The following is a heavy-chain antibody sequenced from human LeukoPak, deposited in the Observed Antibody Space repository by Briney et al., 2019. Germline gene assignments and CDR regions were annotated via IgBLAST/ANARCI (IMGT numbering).Heavy chain of an antibody. CDR3: ARRAATSGSPFDY. CDR1: GYTFISYL. V-gene: IGHV1-46*01. D-gene: IGHD3-22*01. CDR2: INPSGGST. Sequence: ASVTVSCKESGYTFISYLMHWVRQAPGQGLEWMGTINPSGGSTTYAQKVQGRGTMTGDTSTSTLYMELISLRSEDTAVYYCARRAATSGSPFDYWGQGTLVTVSS. J-gene: IGHJ4*02.